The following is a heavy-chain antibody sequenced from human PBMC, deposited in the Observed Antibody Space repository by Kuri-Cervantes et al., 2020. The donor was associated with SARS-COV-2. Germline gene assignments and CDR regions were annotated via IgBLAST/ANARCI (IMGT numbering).Heavy chain of an antibody. D-gene: IGHD3-22*01. CDR3: ARDLVDSSGYSGLGY. Sequence: GESLKISCAASGFAVSSNYMSWVRQAPGKGLEWVSIIYSDGSTYYADSVKGRFTISRDNSKNTLYLQMNSLRAGDTAVYYCARDLVDSSGYSGLGYWGQGTLVTVSS. CDR1: GFAVSSNY. V-gene: IGHV3-53*01. CDR2: IYSDGST. J-gene: IGHJ4*02.